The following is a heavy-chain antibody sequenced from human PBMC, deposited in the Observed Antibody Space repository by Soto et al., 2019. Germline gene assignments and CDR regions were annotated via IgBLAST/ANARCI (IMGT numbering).Heavy chain of an antibody. CDR1: GFTFSSYA. J-gene: IGHJ4*02. D-gene: IGHD1-26*01. CDR2: ISGSGDST. Sequence: EVQLLESGGGLEQPGGSLRLSCAASGFTFSSYAMNWVRQAPGKGLEWVSGISGSGDSTYYADSVKGRFTISRDNSKNALYLQMNSLRAEDTAVYYCARRGSGSYYDYWGQGTLVTVSS. V-gene: IGHV3-23*01. CDR3: ARRGSGSYYDY.